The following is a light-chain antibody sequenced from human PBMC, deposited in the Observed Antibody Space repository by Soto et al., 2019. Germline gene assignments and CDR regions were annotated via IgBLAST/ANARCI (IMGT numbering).Light chain of an antibody. CDR3: QQYGSSQGT. CDR2: GAF. Sequence: EIVMTRSPATLSLSPGERAHHSWRASQSVSSNLAWYQQKPGQAPSLLIYGAFTRATGIPARLSGTGSGTDFTLTISRLEPEDFAVYYCQQYGSSQGTFGQGTKVDIK. J-gene: IGKJ1*01. V-gene: IGKV3-20*01. CDR1: QSVSSN.